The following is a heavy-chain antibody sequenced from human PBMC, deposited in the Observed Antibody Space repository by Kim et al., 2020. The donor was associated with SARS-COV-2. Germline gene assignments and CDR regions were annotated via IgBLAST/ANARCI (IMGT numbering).Heavy chain of an antibody. CDR1: GYTFTSYA. J-gene: IGHJ2*01. D-gene: IGHD6-19*01. CDR2: INAGNGNT. CDR3: AREGGVAGYWYFDL. V-gene: IGHV1-3*01. Sequence: ASVKVSCKASGYTFTSYAMHWVRQAPGQRLEWMGWINAGNGNTKYSQKFQGRVTITRDTSASTAYMELSSLRSEDTAVYYCAREGGVAGYWYFDLWGRGTLFTVSS.